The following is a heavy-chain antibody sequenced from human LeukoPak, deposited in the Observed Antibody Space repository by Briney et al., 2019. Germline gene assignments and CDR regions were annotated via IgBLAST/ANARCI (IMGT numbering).Heavy chain of an antibody. CDR2: IYYSGST. V-gene: IGHV4-59*01. Sequence: SETLSLTCTVSGGSISSYYWSWIRQPPGKGLEWIGYIYYSGSTNYNPSLKSRVTISVDTSKNQFSLKLSSVTAADTAVYYCARLFTERELGLNWFDPWGQGTLVTVSS. D-gene: IGHD1-1*01. CDR1: GGSISSYY. CDR3: ARLFTERELGLNWFDP. J-gene: IGHJ5*02.